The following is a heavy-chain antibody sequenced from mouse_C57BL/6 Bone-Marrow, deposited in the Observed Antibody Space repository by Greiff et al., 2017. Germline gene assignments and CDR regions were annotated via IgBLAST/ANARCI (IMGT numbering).Heavy chain of an antibody. CDR2: FHPYNDDT. CDR3: ARRITTVVADWYFDV. D-gene: IGHD1-1*01. J-gene: IGHJ1*03. Sequence: QVQLQQSGAELVKPGASVKMSCKASGYTFTTYPIEWMKQNHGKSLEWIGNFHPYNDDTKYNEKFKGKATLTVEKSSSTVYLELSRLASYDSSVYYCARRITTVVADWYFDVWGTGTTVTVSS. CDR1: GYTFTTYP. V-gene: IGHV1-47*01.